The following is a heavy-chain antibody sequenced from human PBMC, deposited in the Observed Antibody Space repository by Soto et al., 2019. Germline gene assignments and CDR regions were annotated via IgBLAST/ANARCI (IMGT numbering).Heavy chain of an antibody. CDR1: GFTFGDYA. V-gene: IGHV3-49*03. CDR2: IRSKAYGGTT. D-gene: IGHD6-19*01. J-gene: IGHJ4*02. CDR3: TRGRYSSGWYLDY. Sequence: GGSLRLSCTASGFTFGDYAMSWFRQAPGKGLEWVGFIRSKAYGGTTEYAASVKGRFTISRDDSKSIAYLQMNSLKTEDTAVYYCTRGRYSSGWYLDYWGQGTLVTVSS.